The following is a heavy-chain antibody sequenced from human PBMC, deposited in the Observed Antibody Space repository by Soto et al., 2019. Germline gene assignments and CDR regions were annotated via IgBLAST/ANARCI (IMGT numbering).Heavy chain of an antibody. V-gene: IGHV3-23*01. CDR1: GFTFSSYA. CDR2: ISGSGGST. J-gene: IGHJ4*02. CDR3: AISETYYYDSSGYWLDY. Sequence: GSLRLSCAASGFTFSSYAMSWVRQAPGKGLEWVSAISGSGGSTYYADSVKGRFTISRDNSKNTLYLQMNSLRAEDTAVYYCAISETYYYDSSGYWLDYWGQGTLVTVSS. D-gene: IGHD3-22*01.